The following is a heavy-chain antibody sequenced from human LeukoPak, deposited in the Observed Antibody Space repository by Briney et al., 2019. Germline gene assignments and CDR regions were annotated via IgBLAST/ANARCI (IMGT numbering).Heavy chain of an antibody. D-gene: IGHD3-22*01. CDR3: ATYYDSSGYFDY. V-gene: IGHV4-38-2*02. CDR2: IYHSGST. CDR1: GYSISSGYY. Sequence: SETLSLTXTVPGYSISSGYYWGWMRQPPGKGLEWIGSIYHSGSTYYNPSLKSRVTISVDTSKNQFSLKLSSVTAADTAVYYCATYYDSSGYFDYWGQGTLVTVSS. J-gene: IGHJ4*02.